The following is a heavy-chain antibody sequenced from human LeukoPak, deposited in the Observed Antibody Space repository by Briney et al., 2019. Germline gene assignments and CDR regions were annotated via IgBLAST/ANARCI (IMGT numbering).Heavy chain of an antibody. CDR2: IYYSGST. CDR3: ARQVTFYYDSSGYYFDY. J-gene: IGHJ4*02. D-gene: IGHD3-22*01. V-gene: IGHV4-39*01. CDR1: GGSISSSSYY. Sequence: SSETLSLTCTVSGGSISSSSYYWGWIRQPPGKGLEWIGSIYYSGSTYYNPSLKSRVTISVDTSKNQFSLKLSSVTAADTAVYYCARQVTFYYDSSGYYFDYWGQGTLVTVPS.